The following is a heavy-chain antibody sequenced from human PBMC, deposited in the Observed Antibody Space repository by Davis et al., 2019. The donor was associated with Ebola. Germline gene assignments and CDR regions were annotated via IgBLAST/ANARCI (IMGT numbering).Heavy chain of an antibody. J-gene: IGHJ6*02. Sequence: GESLKISCAASGFTFSNYEMNWVRQAPGKGLEWVSYISSSGSTIYYADSVKGRFTISRENSKNSIFLQLNSLRAEDTAVYYCAKQLGSGFMYDGMDVWGQGTTVTVSS. V-gene: IGHV3-48*03. CDR2: ISSSGSTI. CDR1: GFTFSNYE. D-gene: IGHD3-3*01. CDR3: AKQLGSGFMYDGMDV.